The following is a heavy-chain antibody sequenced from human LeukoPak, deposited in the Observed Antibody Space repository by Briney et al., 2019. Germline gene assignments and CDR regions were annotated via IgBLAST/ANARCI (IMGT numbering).Heavy chain of an antibody. CDR1: GGTFSSYA. Sequence: SVKVSCKASGGTFSSYAISWVRQAPGQGLEWMGGIIPIFGTANYAQKFQGRVTITADESTSTAYMELSSLRSEDTAVYYCASISARGNWFDPWGRGTLVTVSS. D-gene: IGHD3-10*01. V-gene: IGHV1-69*13. CDR2: IIPIFGTA. J-gene: IGHJ5*02. CDR3: ASISARGNWFDP.